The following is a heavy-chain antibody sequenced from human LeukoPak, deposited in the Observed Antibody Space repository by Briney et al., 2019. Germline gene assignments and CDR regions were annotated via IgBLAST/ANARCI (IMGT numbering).Heavy chain of an antibody. V-gene: IGHV3-21*01. CDR2: IDTSGRDT. Sequence: GGSLRLSCVASGFTFSGNSMNWVRQPPGKGLEWVSSIDTSGRDTYYAGSVKGRFTISRDNAKNSLYLQMNSLRAEDTAVYYCARELVARQNLDYWGQGTLVTVSS. CDR3: ARELVARQNLDY. D-gene: IGHD6-6*01. CDR1: GFTFSGNS. J-gene: IGHJ4*02.